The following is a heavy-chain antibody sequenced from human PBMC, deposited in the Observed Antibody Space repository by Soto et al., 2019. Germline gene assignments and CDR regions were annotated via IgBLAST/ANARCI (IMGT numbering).Heavy chain of an antibody. D-gene: IGHD6-13*01. CDR3: ARYSSSWPVNWFDP. Sequence: GASVKVSCKASGGTFSSYAISWVRQAPGQGLEWMGGIIPIFGTANYAQKFQGRVTITADESTSTACMELSSLRSEDTAVYYCARYSSSWPVNWFDPWGQGTLVTVSS. CDR1: GGTFSSYA. V-gene: IGHV1-69*13. CDR2: IIPIFGTA. J-gene: IGHJ5*02.